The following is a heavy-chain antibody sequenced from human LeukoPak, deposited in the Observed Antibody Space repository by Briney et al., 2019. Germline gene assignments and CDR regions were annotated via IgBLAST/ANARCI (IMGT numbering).Heavy chain of an antibody. D-gene: IGHD5-18*01. Sequence: GGSLRLSCAASGFTFSSYGMPWVRQAPAKGLEWVAVISYDGSNKYYADSVKGRFTISRDNSKNTLYLQMNSLRAEDTAVYYCAKGLMDTAMVAVTFGIDYWGQGTLVTVSS. CDR3: AKGLMDTAMVAVTFGIDY. J-gene: IGHJ4*02. V-gene: IGHV3-30*18. CDR1: GFTFSSYG. CDR2: ISYDGSNK.